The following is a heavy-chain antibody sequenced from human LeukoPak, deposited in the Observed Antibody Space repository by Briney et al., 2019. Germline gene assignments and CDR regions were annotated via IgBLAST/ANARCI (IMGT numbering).Heavy chain of an antibody. CDR2: IWSDGTNR. D-gene: IGHD4-11*01. Sequence: GGSLRLSCAASGFTFRNYWMHWVRQAPGKGLEWVAVIWSDGTNRYYGDSVKGRFSISRDDSQKRVFLQMNNLRADDTAVYYCARDAQRGFDYSNSLQYWGQGALVTVSS. V-gene: IGHV3-33*08. CDR3: ARDAQRGFDYSNSLQY. J-gene: IGHJ4*02. CDR1: GFTFRNYW.